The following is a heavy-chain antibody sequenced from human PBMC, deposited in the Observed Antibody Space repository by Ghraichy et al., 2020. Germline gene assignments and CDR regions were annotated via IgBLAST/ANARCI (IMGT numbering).Heavy chain of an antibody. CDR2: IYHSGST. CDR1: GGSISSSNW. D-gene: IGHD6-13*01. J-gene: IGHJ3*02. CDR3: ASGDSSWPGYLTIGAFDI. Sequence: SETLSLTCAVSGGSISSSNWWSWVRQPPGKGLEWIGEIYHSGSTNYNPSLKSRVTISVDKSKNQFSLKLSSVTAADTAVYYCASGDSSWPGYLTIGAFDIWGQGTMVTVSS. V-gene: IGHV4-4*02.